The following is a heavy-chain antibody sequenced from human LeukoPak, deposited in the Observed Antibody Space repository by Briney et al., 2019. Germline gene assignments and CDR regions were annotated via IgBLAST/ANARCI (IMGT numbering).Heavy chain of an antibody. CDR2: I. CDR3: ARDAFDI. CDR1: GFTFSSYS. V-gene: IGHV3-21*01. J-gene: IGHJ3*02. Sequence: GGSLRLSCVASGFTFSSYSMNWVRQAPGKGLEWVSSIKGRFTISRDNAKNSLYLQMNSLRAEDTAVYYCARDAFDIWGQGTMVTVSS.